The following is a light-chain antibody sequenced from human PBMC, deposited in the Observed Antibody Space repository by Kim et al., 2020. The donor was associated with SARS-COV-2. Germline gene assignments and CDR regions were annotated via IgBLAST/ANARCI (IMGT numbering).Light chain of an antibody. J-gene: IGLJ3*02. Sequence: ALEQTVRITCQGDSLRSYYASWYQQMPGQAPVLVIYGKNNRPSGIPDRFSGSSSGNTASLTITGAQAEDEADYYCNSRDSSGNHWVFGGGTKLTVL. V-gene: IGLV3-19*01. CDR1: SLRSYY. CDR3: NSRDSSGNHWV. CDR2: GKN.